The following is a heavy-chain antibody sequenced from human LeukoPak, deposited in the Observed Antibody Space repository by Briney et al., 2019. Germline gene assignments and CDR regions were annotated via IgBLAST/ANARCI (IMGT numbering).Heavy chain of an antibody. CDR2: IYYSGST. D-gene: IGHD3-16*01. J-gene: IGHJ6*03. CDR3: ARDLPAPDDYVYMDV. CDR1: GGSISSYY. Sequence: PSETLSLTCTVSGGSISSYYWSWIRQPPGKGLEWIGYIYYSGSTNYNPSLKSRVTISVETSKNQFSLKLSSVTAADTALYYCARDLPAPDDYVYMDVWGKGTTVTVSS. V-gene: IGHV4-59*01.